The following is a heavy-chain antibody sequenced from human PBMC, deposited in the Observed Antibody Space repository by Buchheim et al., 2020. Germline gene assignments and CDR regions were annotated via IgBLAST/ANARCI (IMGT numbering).Heavy chain of an antibody. D-gene: IGHD3-9*01. CDR2: INHSGST. V-gene: IGHV4-34*01. CDR3: ARVYCATRVRYFDWDVLYRSGDYFDY. Sequence: QVQLQQWGAGLLKPSETLPLTCAVYGGSFSGYYWSWIRQPPGKGLEWIGEINHSGSTNYNPSLKSRVTISVDTSKNQFSLKLSSVTAADTAVYYCARVYCATRVRYFDWDVLYRSGDYFDYWGQGTL. CDR1: GGSFSGYY. J-gene: IGHJ4*02.